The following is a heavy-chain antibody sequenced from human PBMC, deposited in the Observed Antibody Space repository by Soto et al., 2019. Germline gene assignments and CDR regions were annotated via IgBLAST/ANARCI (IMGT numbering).Heavy chain of an antibody. V-gene: IGHV3-23*01. CDR2: FSATSENT. D-gene: IGHD6-19*01. CDR3: AKARDQQWVRLPFDY. Sequence: EVQLLESGGGLVQPGGSLRLSCVGSGFFFSSYTMTWVRQAPGKGLEWVSSFSATSENTYYADSVRGRFTISRDNSKNTLLLQMNSLTAEDTAMHYCAKARDQQWVRLPFDYWGQGILVIVSS. CDR1: GFFFSSYT. J-gene: IGHJ4*02.